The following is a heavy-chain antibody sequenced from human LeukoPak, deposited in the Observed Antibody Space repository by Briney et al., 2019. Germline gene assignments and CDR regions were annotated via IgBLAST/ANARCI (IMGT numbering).Heavy chain of an antibody. CDR3: AGGRRDGYNLRNFDY. Sequence: SETLSLTCTVSGGSISSSSYYWGWIRQPPGKGLEWIGSIYYSGSPYYNPSLKSRVTISLDTSKKQFSLKLSSVTAADTAVYYCAGGRRDGYNLRNFDYWGQGTLVTVSS. CDR1: GGSISSSSYY. D-gene: IGHD5-24*01. J-gene: IGHJ4*02. CDR2: IYYSGSP. V-gene: IGHV4-39*07.